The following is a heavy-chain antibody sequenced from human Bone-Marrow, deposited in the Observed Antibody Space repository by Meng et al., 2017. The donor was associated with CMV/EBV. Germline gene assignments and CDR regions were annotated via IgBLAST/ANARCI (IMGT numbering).Heavy chain of an antibody. CDR2: IIPILGIA. J-gene: IGHJ6*02. Sequence: SVKVFCKASGGTFSSYAISWVRQAPGQGLEWMGRIIPILGIANYAQKFQGRVTITADKSTSTAYMELSSLRSEDTAVYYCARGPLSLTGYYSRRYYYGMDVWGQGTTVTVSS. D-gene: IGHD3-9*01. CDR3: ARGPLSLTGYYSRRYYYGMDV. V-gene: IGHV1-69*04. CDR1: GGTFSSYA.